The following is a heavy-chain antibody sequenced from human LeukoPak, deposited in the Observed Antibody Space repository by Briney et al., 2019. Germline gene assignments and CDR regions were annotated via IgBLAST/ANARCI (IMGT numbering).Heavy chain of an antibody. D-gene: IGHD2-15*01. Sequence: ASVKVSCKASGYTFTSYYMHWVRQAPGQGLEWMGIINPSGGCTSYAQKFQGRVTMTRDTSTSTVYMELSSLRSEDTAVYYCARDLKKVVVAATLGYWGQGTLVTVSS. J-gene: IGHJ4*02. V-gene: IGHV1-46*01. CDR3: ARDLKKVVVAATLGY. CDR1: GYTFTSYY. CDR2: INPSGGCT.